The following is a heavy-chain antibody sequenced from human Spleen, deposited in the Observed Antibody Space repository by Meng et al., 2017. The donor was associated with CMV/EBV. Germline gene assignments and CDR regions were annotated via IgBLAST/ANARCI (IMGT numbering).Heavy chain of an antibody. CDR1: GFTFDDYA. CDR3: AREMPAAKRPFDY. V-gene: IGHV3-9*01. CDR2: ISWNSGSI. D-gene: IGHD2-2*01. Sequence: SLKISCAASGFTFDDYAMHWVRQAPGKGLEWVSGISWNSGSIGYADSVKGRFTISRDNAKNSLYLQMNSLRAEDTAVYYCAREMPAAKRPFDYWGQGSLVTVSS. J-gene: IGHJ4*02.